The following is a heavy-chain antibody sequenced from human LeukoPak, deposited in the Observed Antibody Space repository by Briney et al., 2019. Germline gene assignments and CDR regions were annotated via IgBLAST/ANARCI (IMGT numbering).Heavy chain of an antibody. Sequence: SETLSLTCTVSGGSISSSSYYWGWIRQPPGKGLEWIGSIYYSGSTYYNPSLKSRVTISVDTSKNQFSLKLSSVTAADTAVYYCARHDTSMVGFYYYYMDVWGKGTTVAISS. CDR1: GGSISSSSYY. V-gene: IGHV4-39*01. CDR2: IYYSGST. CDR3: ARHDTSMVGFYYYYMDV. J-gene: IGHJ6*03. D-gene: IGHD5-18*01.